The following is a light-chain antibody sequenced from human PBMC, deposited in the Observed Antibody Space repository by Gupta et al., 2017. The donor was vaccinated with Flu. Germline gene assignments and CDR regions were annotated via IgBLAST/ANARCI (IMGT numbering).Light chain of an antibody. CDR2: SND. CDR1: SSNIGSNP. J-gene: IGLJ2*01. CDR3: AAWDDSLNGSVV. V-gene: IGLV1-44*01. Sequence: VTISCSGSSSNIGSNPVNWYQQLPGTAPKLLMFSNDQRPSGVPDRFSGSKSGTSASLAISGLQSEDEADYYCAAWDDSLNGSVVFGGRTKLTVL.